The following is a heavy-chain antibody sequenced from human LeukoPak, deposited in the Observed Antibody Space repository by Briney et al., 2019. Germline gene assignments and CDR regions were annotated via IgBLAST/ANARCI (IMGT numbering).Heavy chain of an antibody. CDR3: ATGVIRYDYVWGSYRPSDAFDI. CDR1: GYTLTELS. J-gene: IGHJ3*02. CDR2: FDPEDGET. D-gene: IGHD3-16*02. V-gene: IGHV1-24*01. Sequence: APVKVSCKVSGYTLTELSMHWVRQAPGKGLEWMGGFDPEDGETIYAQKFQGRVTMTEDTSTDTAYMELSSLRSEDTAVYYCATGVIRYDYVWGSYRPSDAFDIWGQGTMVTVSS.